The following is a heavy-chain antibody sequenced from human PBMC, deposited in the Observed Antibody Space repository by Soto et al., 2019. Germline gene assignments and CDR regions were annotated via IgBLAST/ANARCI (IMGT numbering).Heavy chain of an antibody. CDR3: AKDYYGSGSLPGAFDI. J-gene: IGHJ3*02. CDR1: GYTFTNYG. CDR2: ISPYNGNT. V-gene: IGHV1-18*01. D-gene: IGHD3-10*01. Sequence: GASVKVSCKASGYTFTNYGISWVRQAPGQGLEWMGWISPYNGNTKYAQKLQGRVTMTTDTSTSTAYMELRSLRSDDTAVYSCAKDYYGSGSLPGAFDIWGRGTMVTVSS.